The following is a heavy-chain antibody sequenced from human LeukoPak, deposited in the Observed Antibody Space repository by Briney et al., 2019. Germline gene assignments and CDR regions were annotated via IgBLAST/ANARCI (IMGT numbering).Heavy chain of an antibody. V-gene: IGHV1-69*04. CDR3: ARAGYRSGSYYGY. CDR2: IIPILGIA. Sequence: ASVTVSCKASGGTFSSYAISWVRQAPGQGLEWMGRIIPILGIANYAQKFQGRVTITADKSTSTAYMELSSLRSEDTAVYYCARAGYRSGSYYGYWGQGTLVTVSS. D-gene: IGHD1-26*01. CDR1: GGTFSSYA. J-gene: IGHJ4*02.